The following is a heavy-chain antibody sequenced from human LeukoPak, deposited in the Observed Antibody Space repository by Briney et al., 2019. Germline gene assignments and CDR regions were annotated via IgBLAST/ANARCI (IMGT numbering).Heavy chain of an antibody. CDR2: IYYSGST. CDR3: ARHQSAMVTIWDY. J-gene: IGHJ4*02. V-gene: IGHV4-59*08. CDR1: GGSTSSYY. Sequence: SETLSLTCTVSGGSTSSYYWSWVRQPPGKGLEWIGYIYYSGSTNYNPSLKSRVTMSVDTSKNQFSLKLSSVTAADTAVYYCARHQSAMVTIWDYWGQGTLVTVSS. D-gene: IGHD5-18*01.